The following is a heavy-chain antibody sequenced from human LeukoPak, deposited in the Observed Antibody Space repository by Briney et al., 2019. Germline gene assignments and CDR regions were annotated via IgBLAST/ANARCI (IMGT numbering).Heavy chain of an antibody. Sequence: PGGSLRLSCAASGFTFDDYAMHWVRQAPGKGLEWVSGISWNSGSIGYADSVKGRFTISRDNAKNSLYLQMNSLRAEDTALYYCAKDIRGGVAGTLTIGYYYGMDVWGQGTTVTVSS. V-gene: IGHV3-9*01. CDR1: GFTFDDYA. CDR3: AKDIRGGVAGTLTIGYYYGMDV. CDR2: ISWNSGSI. D-gene: IGHD6-19*01. J-gene: IGHJ6*02.